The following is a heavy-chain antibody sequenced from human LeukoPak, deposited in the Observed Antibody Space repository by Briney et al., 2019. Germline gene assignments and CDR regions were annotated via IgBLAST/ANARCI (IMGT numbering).Heavy chain of an antibody. CDR3: AKKVVVGATSPYSDFQD. J-gene: IGHJ1*01. CDR2: ISGSGSTI. CDR1: GFTFNDYY. V-gene: IGHV3-11*01. Sequence: GGSLRLSCAASGFTFNDYYMNWIRQAPGKGLEWVSYISGSGSTIYYADSVKGRFTISRDNARNSLYLQMNSLRAEDTAVYYCAKKVVVGATSPYSDFQDWGQGTLVTVSS. D-gene: IGHD1-26*01.